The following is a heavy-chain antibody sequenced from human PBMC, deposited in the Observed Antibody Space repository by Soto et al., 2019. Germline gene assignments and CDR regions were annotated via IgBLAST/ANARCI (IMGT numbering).Heavy chain of an antibody. D-gene: IGHD1-1*01. V-gene: IGHV1-69*01. Sequence: QVQLVQSGAEVKKPGSSVKVSCKASGGTLSNYPISWVRQAPGQGIEWMGAIITIFATTNYAQQFQGRVTITADVPASPAYSELSGLTSADTSLYYCSRLRTGATTKGYDYWGQGTLVTFS. CDR2: IITIFATT. J-gene: IGHJ4*02. CDR1: GGTLSNYP. CDR3: SRLRTGATTKGYDY.